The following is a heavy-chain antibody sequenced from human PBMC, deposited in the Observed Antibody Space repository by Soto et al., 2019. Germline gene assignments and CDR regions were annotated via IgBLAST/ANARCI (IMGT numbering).Heavy chain of an antibody. J-gene: IGHJ4*02. Sequence: QVVLLQSGAEVKEPGSSVRLSCQVSGSTFNNFAFSWVRQAPGQGPEWLGGIVVMSNAADYSQRFQDRVTITADTSTSLLDMELGSLTFDDTAVYYCARAIKRWEGNAYFDYWGQGTLVTVSS. V-gene: IGHV1-69*06. CDR2: IVVMSNAA. CDR3: ARAIKRWEGNAYFDY. D-gene: IGHD1-26*01. CDR1: GSTFNNFA.